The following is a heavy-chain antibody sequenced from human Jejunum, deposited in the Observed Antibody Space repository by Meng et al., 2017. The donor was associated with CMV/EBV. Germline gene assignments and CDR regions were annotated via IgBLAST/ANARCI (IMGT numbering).Heavy chain of an antibody. CDR1: FTFSNYA. CDR3: AKDRNFITLGATVES. Sequence: FTFSNYAMSWVRQAPGKGLEWVSSIRGDRRDIFYADSVKGRFTISRDNSKNTLYLQMNSLRAEDTAEYYCAKDRNFITLGATVESWGQGTLVTVSS. CDR2: IRGDRRDI. V-gene: IGHV3-23*01. D-gene: IGHD1-26*01. J-gene: IGHJ4*02.